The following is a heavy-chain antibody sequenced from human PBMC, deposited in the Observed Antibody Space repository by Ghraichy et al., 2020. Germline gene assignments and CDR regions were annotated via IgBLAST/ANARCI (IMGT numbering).Heavy chain of an antibody. J-gene: IGHJ4*02. CDR2: ISSDSNTI. D-gene: IGHD3-3*01. Sequence: GGSLRLSCAASGFTFDTYNMNWVRQALGKGLEWVSYISSDSNTIYYADSVKGRFTISRDNAKNSLYLQMSSLRDEDTAVYYCARGFTYVFWSGHYGPFDYWGQGTLVTVSS. CDR1: GFTFDTYN. CDR3: ARGFTYVFWSGHYGPFDY. V-gene: IGHV3-48*02.